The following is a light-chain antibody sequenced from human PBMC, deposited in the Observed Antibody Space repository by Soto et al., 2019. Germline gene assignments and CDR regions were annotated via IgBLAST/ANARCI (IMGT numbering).Light chain of an antibody. J-gene: IGKJ1*01. Sequence: DIQMTQSPSSLSASVGDRVTITCRASQSISTYLNWYQQKPGKAPKLLIFEASSLQAGVPSRFSGSGSGTDFTLTISSLQPEDFATYYCQQSLTTPPTFGQGTKAEIK. V-gene: IGKV1-39*01. CDR2: EAS. CDR1: QSISTY. CDR3: QQSLTTPPT.